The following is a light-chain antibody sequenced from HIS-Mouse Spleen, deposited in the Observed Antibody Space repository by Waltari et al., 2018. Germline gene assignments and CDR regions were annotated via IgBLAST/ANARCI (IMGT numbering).Light chain of an antibody. Sequence: QSALTQPASVSGSPGQSITISCTGTSSDVGGYNYVSWYQQHPGKAPKLMIYEVSNGPSGVSTRFSGSKSGNTASLTISGLQAEDEADYYCSSYTSSSTLWVFGGGTKLTVL. CDR3: SSYTSSSTLWV. CDR1: SSDVGGYNY. CDR2: EVS. V-gene: IGLV2-14*01. J-gene: IGLJ3*02.